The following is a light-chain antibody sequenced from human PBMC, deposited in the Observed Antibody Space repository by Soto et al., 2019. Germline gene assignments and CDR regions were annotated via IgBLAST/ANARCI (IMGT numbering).Light chain of an antibody. CDR3: SSYTNINTRACV. J-gene: IGLJ1*01. CDR1: SSDVGGYNY. CDR2: EVT. Sequence: QSALTQPASVSGSPGQSITISCTGTSSDVGGYNYVSWYQQQSGKAPKLIIHEVTDRPSGVSNRFSGSKSGNTASLTISGLQAEDEAEYYCSSYTNINTRACVFGTGTKVTVL. V-gene: IGLV2-14*01.